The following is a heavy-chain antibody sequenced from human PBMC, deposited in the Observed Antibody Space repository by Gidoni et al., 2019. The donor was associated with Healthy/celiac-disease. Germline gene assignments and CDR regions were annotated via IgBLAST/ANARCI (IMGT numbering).Heavy chain of an antibody. D-gene: IGHD6-13*01. CDR2: IIPIFGTA. Sequence: QVQLVQSGAEVKKAGSPVKVFCTASGGTFSSYAISWVRQAPGQGLEWMGGIIPIFGTANDAQKFQGRVTITADESTSTAYMELSSLRSEDTAVYYCARGGIAAAGLNYWGQGTLVTVSS. CDR1: GGTFSSYA. V-gene: IGHV1-69*01. J-gene: IGHJ4*02. CDR3: ARGGIAAAGLNY.